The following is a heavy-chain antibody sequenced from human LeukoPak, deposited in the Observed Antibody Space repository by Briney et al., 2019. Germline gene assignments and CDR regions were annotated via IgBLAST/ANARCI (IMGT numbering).Heavy chain of an antibody. D-gene: IGHD4-11*01. Sequence: GASVKVSCKASGGTFSSYAISWVRQAPGQGLEWMGGIIPIFGTANYAQKFQGRVTITTDGSTSTAYMELSSLRSEDTAVYYCARGVLGNYVYYYYMDVWGKGTTVTVSS. CDR1: GGTFSSYA. V-gene: IGHV1-69*05. J-gene: IGHJ6*03. CDR2: IIPIFGTA. CDR3: ARGVLGNYVYYYYMDV.